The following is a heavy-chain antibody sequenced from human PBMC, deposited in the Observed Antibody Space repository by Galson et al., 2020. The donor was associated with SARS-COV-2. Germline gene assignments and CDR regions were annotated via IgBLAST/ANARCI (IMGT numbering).Heavy chain of an antibody. D-gene: IGHD6-19*01. CDR1: GFTFSSSW. Sequence: TGGSLRLSCAASGFTFSSSWMHWVRQAPGKGLVWVSRINSDGSSTSYADSVQGRFTISRDNAKNTLYLQMNSLRAEDTAVYYCARVGTRSGWKYYFDYWGQGTLVTVSS. J-gene: IGHJ4*02. CDR3: ARVGTRSGWKYYFDY. CDR2: INSDGSST. V-gene: IGHV3-74*01.